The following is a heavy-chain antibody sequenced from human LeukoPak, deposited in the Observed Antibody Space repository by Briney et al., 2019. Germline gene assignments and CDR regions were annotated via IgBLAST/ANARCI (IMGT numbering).Heavy chain of an antibody. V-gene: IGHV1-69*01. CDR3: ARAPYDSSGSANYYYYYGLDV. CDR2: IIPIFGTA. Sequence: SVKVSCKASGGTFSNYAISWVQQAPGQGLEWMGGIIPIFGTANYAQKFQGRVTITADESTSTAYMELSSLRSEDTAVYYCARAPYDSSGSANYYYYYGLDVWGRGTTVTVSS. J-gene: IGHJ6*02. D-gene: IGHD3-22*01. CDR1: GGTFSNYA.